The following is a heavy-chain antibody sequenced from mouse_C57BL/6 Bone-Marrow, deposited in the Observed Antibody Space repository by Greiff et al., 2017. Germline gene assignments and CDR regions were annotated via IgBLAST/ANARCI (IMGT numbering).Heavy chain of an antibody. CDR3: ARTDYYGSSRYFDY. D-gene: IGHD1-1*01. CDR1: GYTFTDYY. CDR2: INPYNGGT. J-gene: IGHJ2*01. V-gene: IGHV1-19*01. Sequence: EVQLQQSGPVLVKPGASVKMSCKASGYTFTDYYMNWVKQSHGKSLEWIGVINPYNGGTSYNQTFKGKATLTVDKSSSTAYMELNSLTSEDSAVYYCARTDYYGSSRYFDYWGQGTTLTVSS.